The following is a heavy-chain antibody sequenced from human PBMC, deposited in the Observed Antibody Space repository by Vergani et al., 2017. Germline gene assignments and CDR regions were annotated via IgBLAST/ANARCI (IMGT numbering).Heavy chain of an antibody. D-gene: IGHD3-22*01. J-gene: IGHJ4*02. V-gene: IGHV1-18*04. Sequence: QVQLVQSGAEVKKPGASVKVSCKASGYTFTSYGISWVRQAPGQGLEWMGWISAYNGNTNYAQKLQGRVTMTTDTSTSTAYMELRSLRSDDTAVYYCARDPMTDEYDSSGYDDYWGQGTLVTVSS. CDR2: ISAYNGNT. CDR1: GYTFTSYG. CDR3: ARDPMTDEYDSSGYDDY.